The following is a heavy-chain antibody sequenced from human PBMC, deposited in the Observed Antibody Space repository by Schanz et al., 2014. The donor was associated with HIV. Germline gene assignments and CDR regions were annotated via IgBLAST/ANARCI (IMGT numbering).Heavy chain of an antibody. CDR2: ISWSSNNI. V-gene: IGHV3-9*01. CDR3: ARGRSGRGALFVGMDV. Sequence: EVQLVEFGGGFVQPGGSLRLSCAASGFHFDDYAMYWVRQSPGKGLEWVSGISWSSNNIGYVDSVKGRFTISRDTAKNSLFLQMNSLRAEDTALYYCARGRSGRGALFVGMDVWGQGTTVTVSS. CDR1: GFHFDDYA. J-gene: IGHJ6*02. D-gene: IGHD6-19*01.